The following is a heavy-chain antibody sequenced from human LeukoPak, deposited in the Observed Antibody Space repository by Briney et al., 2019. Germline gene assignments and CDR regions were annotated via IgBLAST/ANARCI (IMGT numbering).Heavy chain of an antibody. CDR1: GFTFYDDA. V-gene: IGHV3-9*01. J-gene: IGHJ3*02. CDR2: ISWNSGSI. D-gene: IGHD3-22*01. CDR3: AKDKRGSSGYSPGAFDI. Sequence: GGALRLSCAAPGFTFYDDAMHWVRQAPGKGLEWVSGISWNSGSIGYADSVKGRFTISRDNAKNSLYLQMNSLRAEDTALYYCAKDKRGSSGYSPGAFDIWGQGTMVTVSS.